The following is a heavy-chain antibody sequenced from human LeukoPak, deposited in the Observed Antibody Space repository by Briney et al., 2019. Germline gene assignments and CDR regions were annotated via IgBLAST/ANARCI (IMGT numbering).Heavy chain of an antibody. J-gene: IGHJ4*02. CDR1: GFIFSSYA. D-gene: IGHD6-13*01. V-gene: IGHV3-23*01. CDR3: ARDGFSSSWYGRALDY. Sequence: PGGSLRLSCAASGFIFSSYAMSWVRLAPGKGLEWISVISGSGGRTDYADSVKGRFTISRDNSRNTLYLQMNSLRAEDTAVYYCARDGFSSSWYGRALDYWGQGTLVTVSS. CDR2: ISGSGGRT.